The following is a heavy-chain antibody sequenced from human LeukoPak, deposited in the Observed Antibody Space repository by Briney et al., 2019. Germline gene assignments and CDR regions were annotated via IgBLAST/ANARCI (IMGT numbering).Heavy chain of an antibody. J-gene: IGHJ6*03. CDR1: GYTFTYYG. V-gene: IGHV1-46*01. CDR2: INPSGGST. D-gene: IGHD5-18*01. Sequence: ASVKVSCKASGYTFTYYGINWVRQAPGQGLEWMGIINPSGGSTSYAQKFQGRVTMTRDMSTSTVYMELSSLRSEDTAVYYCAREERYSYGIYYYYYMDVWGKGSTVTVSS. CDR3: AREERYSYGIYYYYYMDV.